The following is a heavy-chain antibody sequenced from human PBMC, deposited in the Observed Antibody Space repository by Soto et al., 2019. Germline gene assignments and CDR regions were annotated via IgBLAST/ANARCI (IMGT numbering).Heavy chain of an antibody. CDR2: INPKSGGT. D-gene: IGHD2-8*01. CDR3: ARGDSTDCSSGVCSFFYNHDMDV. J-gene: IGHJ6*02. Sequence: ASVKVSCKASGYSFTDYHIHWVRQAPGQGLEWLGRINPKSGGTSTAQKFQGRVTMTTDTSISTASMELTRLTSDDTAIYYCARGDSTDCSSGVCSFFYNHDMDVWGQGTTVTVSS. V-gene: IGHV1-2*06. CDR1: GYSFTDYH.